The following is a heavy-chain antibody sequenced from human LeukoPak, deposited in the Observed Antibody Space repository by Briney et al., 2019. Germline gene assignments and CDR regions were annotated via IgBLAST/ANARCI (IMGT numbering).Heavy chain of an antibody. CDR1: GFTFSSYA. D-gene: IGHD3-10*01. V-gene: IGHV3-30*04. Sequence: GGSLRLSCAASGFTFSSYAMHWVRQAPGKGLEWVAVISYDGSNKYYADSVKGRFTISRDNSKNTLYLQMNSLRVEDTAVYYCAKDGVRGVIMTLGYFDYWGQGTLVTVSS. J-gene: IGHJ4*02. CDR3: AKDGVRGVIMTLGYFDY. CDR2: ISYDGSNK.